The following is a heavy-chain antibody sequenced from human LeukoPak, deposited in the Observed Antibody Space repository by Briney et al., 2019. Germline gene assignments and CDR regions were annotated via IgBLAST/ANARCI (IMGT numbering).Heavy chain of an antibody. CDR2: ISGSGGST. V-gene: IGHV3-23*01. CDR3: AKVSSATVTYNWFDP. Sequence: GGSLRLSCAASGFTFSTYAMSWVRQPPGKGLEWVSAISGSGGSTYYADSVKGRFTISRDNSKNTLYLQMNSLRAEDTAVYYCAKVSSATVTYNWFDPWGQGTLVTVSS. CDR1: GFTFSTYA. D-gene: IGHD4-17*01. J-gene: IGHJ5*02.